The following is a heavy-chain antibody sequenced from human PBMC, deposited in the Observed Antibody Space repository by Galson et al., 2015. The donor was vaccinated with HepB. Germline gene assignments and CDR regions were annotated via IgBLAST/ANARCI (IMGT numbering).Heavy chain of an antibody. CDR1: GYTFTSHY. Sequence: SVKVSCKASGYTFTSHYMHWVRQAPGQGLEWMGIINPSGGSTSYAQKFQGRVTMTRDTSTSTVYMELSSLRSEDTAVYYCARGSPITIFGAGLGAFDVWGQGTMVTVSS. CDR3: ARGSPITIFGAGLGAFDV. D-gene: IGHD3-3*01. V-gene: IGHV1-46*01. CDR2: INPSGGST. J-gene: IGHJ3*01.